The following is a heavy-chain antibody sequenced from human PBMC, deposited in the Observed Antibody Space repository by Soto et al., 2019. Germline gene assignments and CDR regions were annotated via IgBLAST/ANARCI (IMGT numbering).Heavy chain of an antibody. CDR3: ARQSSSSGWFGLGWFDP. Sequence: SETLSLTCTVSGGSISSSSYYWGWIRQPPGKGLEWIGSIYYSGSTYYNPSLKSRVTISVDTSKNQFSLKLSSVTAADTAVYYGARQSSSSGWFGLGWFDPWGQGTLVTVSS. D-gene: IGHD6-19*01. CDR1: GGSISSSSYY. V-gene: IGHV4-39*01. CDR2: IYYSGST. J-gene: IGHJ5*02.